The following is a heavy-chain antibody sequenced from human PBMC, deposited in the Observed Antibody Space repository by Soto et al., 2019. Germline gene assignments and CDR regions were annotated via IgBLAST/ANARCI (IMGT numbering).Heavy chain of an antibody. V-gene: IGHV1-69*13. D-gene: IGHD3-10*01. CDR2: IVPIFGTA. J-gene: IGHJ6*02. Sequence: GASVKVSCKASGGTFCNYAISWVRQAPGQGLEWMGGIVPIFGTANYAQDFQGRVTITADESTSTAYMELSGLRSEDTAVYYCARDPITMVRGEPYSYYGLDVWGQGTTVTVSS. CDR3: ARDPITMVRGEPYSYYGLDV. CDR1: GGTFCNYA.